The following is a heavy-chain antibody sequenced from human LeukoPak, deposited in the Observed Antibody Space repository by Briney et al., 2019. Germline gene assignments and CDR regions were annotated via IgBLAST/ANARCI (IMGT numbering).Heavy chain of an antibody. CDR2: VWYDESNK. J-gene: IGHJ3*02. CDR1: GFTFRSYD. CDR3: AREDSSGAFDI. V-gene: IGHV3-33*01. D-gene: IGHD3-22*01. Sequence: GGSVRLSCAASGFTFRSYDMHWVRQAPGKGLEWVAVVWYDESNKYYVDSVKGRFTISRDNSKNTLYLQMNSLRVEDTALYYCAREDSSGAFDIWGQGTIVTVSS.